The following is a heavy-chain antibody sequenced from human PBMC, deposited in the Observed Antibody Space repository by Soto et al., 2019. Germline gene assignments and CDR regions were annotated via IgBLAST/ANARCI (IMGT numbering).Heavy chain of an antibody. CDR1: GFTFSSYA. Sequence: EVQLLESGGGLVQPGGSLRLSCAASGFTFSSYAMSWVRQAPGKGLEWVSAISGSGGSTYYADSVKGRFTISRDNSKNTLYLQMKSLRAEDTAVYYCARVYVWGSYRHFDYWGQGTLVTVSS. CDR3: ARVYVWGSYRHFDY. V-gene: IGHV3-23*01. D-gene: IGHD3-16*02. J-gene: IGHJ4*02. CDR2: ISGSGGST.